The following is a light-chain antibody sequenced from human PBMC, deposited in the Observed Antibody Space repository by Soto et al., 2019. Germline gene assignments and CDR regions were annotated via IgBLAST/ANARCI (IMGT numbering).Light chain of an antibody. CDR2: EGS. CDR1: TSDIGAYNY. Sequence: QSVLTQPPSASGSPGQSVTISCTGTTSDIGAYNYVSWYQQRPGKAPKLIIYEGSKRPSGVSNRFSGSKSGNTASLTISGLQAEDEADYYCCSYAGDSTFVFGGGTKVTVL. CDR3: CSYAGDSTFV. V-gene: IGLV2-23*03. J-gene: IGLJ3*02.